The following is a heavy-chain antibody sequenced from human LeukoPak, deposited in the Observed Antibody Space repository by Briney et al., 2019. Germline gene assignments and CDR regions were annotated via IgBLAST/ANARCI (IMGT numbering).Heavy chain of an antibody. CDR2: INPSGGSP. D-gene: IGHD4-17*01. Sequence: ASVKVSCKASGYSFISYYIHWVRQAPGQGLEWMGIINPSGGSPSSAQKFQGRVTMTRDTSASTAYMELSSLRSEDTAVYYCARIRTPMTTVTDDAFDIWGQGTMVTVSS. J-gene: IGHJ3*02. CDR1: GYSFISYY. V-gene: IGHV1-46*01. CDR3: ARIRTPMTTVTDDAFDI.